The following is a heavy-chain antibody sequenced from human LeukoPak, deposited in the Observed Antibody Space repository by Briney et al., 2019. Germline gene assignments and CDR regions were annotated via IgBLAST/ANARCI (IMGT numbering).Heavy chain of an antibody. V-gene: IGHV1-18*01. J-gene: IGHJ4*02. CDR2: ISIYSGNT. D-gene: IGHD3-16*01. CDR1: GYTFTSHG. Sequence: ASVKVSCKASGYTFTSHGLSWARQAPGQGLEWMGWISIYSGNTNYAQKFQDRISMTTDTSTSTAYMELSSLRSEDTAVYYCAGPTERPGNYDYVWGTSFDYWGQGTLVTVSS. CDR3: AGPTERPGNYDYVWGTSFDY.